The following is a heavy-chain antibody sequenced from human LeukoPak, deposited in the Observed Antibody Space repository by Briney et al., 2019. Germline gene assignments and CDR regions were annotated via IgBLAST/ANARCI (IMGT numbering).Heavy chain of an antibody. CDR1: GGSFSGYY. CDR3: ARWLGYGSGSYYTHNWFDP. D-gene: IGHD3-10*01. V-gene: IGHV4-34*01. CDR2: INHSGST. Sequence: SETLPLTCAVYGGSFSGYYWSWIRQPPGKGLEWIGEINHSGSTNYNPSLKSRVTISVDTSKNQFSLKLSSVTAADTAVYYCARWLGYGSGSYYTHNWFDPWGQGTLVTVSS. J-gene: IGHJ5*02.